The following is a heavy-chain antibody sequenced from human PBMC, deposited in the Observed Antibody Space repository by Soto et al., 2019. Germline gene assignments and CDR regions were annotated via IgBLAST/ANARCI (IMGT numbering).Heavy chain of an antibody. D-gene: IGHD6-13*01. CDR1: GGSVSSGSYY. J-gene: IGHJ4*02. Sequence: QVQLQESGPGLVKPSETLSLTCTASGGSVSSGSYYWSWIRQPPGKGLEWIGYIYYSGSTNYNPSLKSRVTISVDTSKNQFSLKLSSVTAADTAVYYCARGGSSWYAIDYWGQGTLVTVSS. CDR2: IYYSGST. V-gene: IGHV4-61*01. CDR3: ARGGSSWYAIDY.